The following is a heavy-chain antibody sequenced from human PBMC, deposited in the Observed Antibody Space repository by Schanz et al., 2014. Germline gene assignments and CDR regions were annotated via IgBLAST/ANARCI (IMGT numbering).Heavy chain of an antibody. Sequence: QLMQSGSEVRKPGASVKVSCKASGYIFGSHGMTWVRQAPGQGPEWMGWISAFDDKTDYAQNFQGRLIMTTDTSTTTVYMELRGLRSDDTAVYYCARETTIITGGAFDVWGQGTMVTDSS. CDR2: ISAFDDKT. V-gene: IGHV1-18*01. CDR1: GYIFGSHG. D-gene: IGHD3-9*01. CDR3: ARETTIITGGAFDV. J-gene: IGHJ3*01.